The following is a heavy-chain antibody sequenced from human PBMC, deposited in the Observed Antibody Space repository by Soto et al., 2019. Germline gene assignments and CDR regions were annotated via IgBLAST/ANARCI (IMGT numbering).Heavy chain of an antibody. J-gene: IGHJ6*02. Sequence: SVKVSCKASGGTFSSYAISWVRQAPGQGPEWMGGIIPIFGTANYAQKFQGRVTITADESTSTAYMELSSLRSEDTAVYYCARVEAHYYGMDVWGQGTTVTVSS. CDR3: ARVEAHYYGMDV. D-gene: IGHD1-1*01. V-gene: IGHV1-69*13. CDR2: IIPIFGTA. CDR1: GGTFSSYA.